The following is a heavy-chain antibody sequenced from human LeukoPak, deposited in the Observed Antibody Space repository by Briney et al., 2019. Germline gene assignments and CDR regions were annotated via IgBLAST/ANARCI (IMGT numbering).Heavy chain of an antibody. J-gene: IGHJ6*03. CDR1: GGSISSGSYY. V-gene: IGHV4-61*02. Sequence: SQTLSLTCTVSGGSISSGSYYWSWIRQPAGKGLEWIGRIYTSGSTNYNPSLKSRVTISVDTSKNQFSLKLSSVTAADTAVYYCAREGRYCSGGSCYSYYYYYYMDVWGKGTTVTVSS. CDR2: IYTSGST. D-gene: IGHD2-15*01. CDR3: AREGRYCSGGSCYSYYYYYYMDV.